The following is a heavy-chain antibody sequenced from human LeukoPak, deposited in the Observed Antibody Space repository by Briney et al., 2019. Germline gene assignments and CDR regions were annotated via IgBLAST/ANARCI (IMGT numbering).Heavy chain of an antibody. CDR2: IDYRGST. CDR1: NSSISTYY. CDR3: AAGAPKFLHLIY. V-gene: IGHV4-59*01. J-gene: IGHJ4*02. Sequence: SETLSLTCTVSNSSISTYYWTWIRQTPGKGLEWIGYIDYRGSTNHNPSLKGRVTISVDSSKKQFSLRVTSVTAADTAVYYCAAGAPKFLHLIYWGRGTPVTVSS. D-gene: IGHD5-24*01.